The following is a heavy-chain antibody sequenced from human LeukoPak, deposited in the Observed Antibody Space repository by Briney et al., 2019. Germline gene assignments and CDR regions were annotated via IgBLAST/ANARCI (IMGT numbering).Heavy chain of an antibody. CDR3: ARGQYYDFWSGPVYYMDV. CDR2: ISSNGGST. J-gene: IGHJ6*03. V-gene: IGHV3-64*01. CDR1: GFTFSSYA. Sequence: GGSLRLSCAASGFTFSSYAMHWVRQAPGKGLEYVSAISSNGGSTYYANSVKGRFTISRDNSKNTLYLQMGSLRAEDMAVYYCARGQYYDFWSGPVYYMDVWGKGTTVTVSS. D-gene: IGHD3-3*01.